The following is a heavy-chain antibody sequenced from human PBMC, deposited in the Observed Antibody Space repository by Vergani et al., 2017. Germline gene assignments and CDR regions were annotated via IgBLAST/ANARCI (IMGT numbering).Heavy chain of an antibody. D-gene: IGHD1-1*01. Sequence: LLESGGGLIQPGGSLRLPCAASGFTFNSYAMTWVRQAPGKGLEWVLAINNNGGSTYYADSGKGRFTISRDNSKSTLYPQMNSLRAEDTAIYYCAKGGWNYWFDSWGQGTLVIVS. V-gene: IGHV3-23*01. CDR2: INNNGGST. CDR3: AKGGWNYWFDS. J-gene: IGHJ5*01. CDR1: GFTFNSYA.